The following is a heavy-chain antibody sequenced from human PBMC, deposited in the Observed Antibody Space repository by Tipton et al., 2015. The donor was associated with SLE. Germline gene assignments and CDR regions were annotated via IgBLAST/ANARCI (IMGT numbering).Heavy chain of an antibody. D-gene: IGHD6-13*01. V-gene: IGHV4-61*05. CDR2: IYYSGST. CDR3: ARHRGHSSSWDFDY. J-gene: IGHJ4*02. Sequence: TLSLTCIVSGGSISSSSYYWSWIRQPPGKGLEWIGYIYYSGSTNYNPSLKSRVTISVDTSKNQFSLRLSSVTAADTAVYYCARHRGHSSSWDFDYWGQGTLVTVSS. CDR1: GGSISSSSYY.